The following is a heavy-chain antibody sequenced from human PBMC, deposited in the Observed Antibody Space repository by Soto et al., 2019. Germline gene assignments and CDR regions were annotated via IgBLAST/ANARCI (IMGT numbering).Heavy chain of an antibody. CDR2: ISGSGGST. Sequence: GGSLILSCAASGFTFSSYAMSWVRQAPGKGLEWVSAISGSGGSTYYADSVKGRFTISRDNSKNTLYLQMNSLRAEDTAVYYCAKSKGFWREANWSDPWGQGTLVTVSS. CDR3: AKSKGFWREANWSDP. V-gene: IGHV3-23*01. CDR1: GFTFSSYA. J-gene: IGHJ5*02. D-gene: IGHD3-3*01.